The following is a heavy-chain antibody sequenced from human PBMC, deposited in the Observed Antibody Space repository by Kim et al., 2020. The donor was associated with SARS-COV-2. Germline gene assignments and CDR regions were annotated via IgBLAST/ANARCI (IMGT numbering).Heavy chain of an antibody. V-gene: IGHV3-66*01. CDR1: GFTVSSNY. Sequence: GGSLRLSCAASGFTVSSNYMSWLRQAPGKGLELLAVVYSGDKTYYVESVYGRLTISRDNSNNTLYLQMSSLRVEDTALYACSTHLASVGVVWGQGTLVTV. CDR3: STHLASVGVV. J-gene: IGHJ4*02. CDR2: VYSGDKT. D-gene: IGHD2-8*02.